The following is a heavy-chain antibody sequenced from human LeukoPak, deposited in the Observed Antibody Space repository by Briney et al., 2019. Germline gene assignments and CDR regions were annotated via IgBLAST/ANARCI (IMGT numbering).Heavy chain of an antibody. D-gene: IGHD1-26*01. CDR3: AKDGEKGIVGACGYGDV. Sequence: HTGGSLRLSCAASGFTFSSYAMSWVRQAPGKGLEWVSAISGSGGSTYYADSVKGRFTISRDNSKNTLYLQMNSLRAEDTAVYYCAKDGEKGIVGACGYGDVWGQGTTVTVSS. J-gene: IGHJ6*02. CDR1: GFTFSSYA. V-gene: IGHV3-23*01. CDR2: ISGSGGST.